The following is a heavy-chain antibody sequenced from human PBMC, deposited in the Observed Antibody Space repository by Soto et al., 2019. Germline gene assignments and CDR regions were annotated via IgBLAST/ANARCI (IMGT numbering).Heavy chain of an antibody. Sequence: GASVKVSCKASGYTFTSYDIKWVRQATGQGLEWMGWMNPNSGNTGYAQKFQGQVTISADKSISTAYLQWSSLKASDTAMYYCARHAGAYCSSTSCYDYYYGMDVWGQGTTVTVSS. CDR2: MNPNSGNT. V-gene: IGHV1-8*01. J-gene: IGHJ6*02. D-gene: IGHD2-2*01. CDR1: GYTFTSYD. CDR3: ARHAGAYCSSTSCYDYYYGMDV.